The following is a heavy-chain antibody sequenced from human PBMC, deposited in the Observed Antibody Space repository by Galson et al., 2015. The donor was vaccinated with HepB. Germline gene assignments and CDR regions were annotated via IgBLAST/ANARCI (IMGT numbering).Heavy chain of an antibody. J-gene: IGHJ4*02. Sequence: SLRLSCAASGFTFSSYAMHWVRQAPGKGLEWVTIISYDGNNKYYADSVKGRFTISRDNSKNTLYLQMNSLRAVDTAVYYCASNTVSSWYFDYWGQGTLVTVSS. D-gene: IGHD6-13*01. V-gene: IGHV3-30*04. CDR1: GFTFSSYA. CDR2: ISYDGNNK. CDR3: ASNTVSSWYFDY.